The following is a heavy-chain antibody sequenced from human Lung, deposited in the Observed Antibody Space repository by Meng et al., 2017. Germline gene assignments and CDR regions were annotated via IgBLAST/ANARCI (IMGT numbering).Heavy chain of an antibody. CDR1: GGAITSSTW. Sequence: GKWQGVCPGLVEPAGTLSLTLAVSGGAITSSTWWRWVRQTTVKGLEWFGEIFHSGSTNYNPPLERRVTISVDKSKNQFSLKVYSVTAADTATYYCARFDISSSGRGDYWGQGILVTVSS. CDR3: ARFDISSSGRGDY. CDR2: IFHSGST. D-gene: IGHD1-26*01. J-gene: IGHJ4*02. V-gene: IGHV4-4*02.